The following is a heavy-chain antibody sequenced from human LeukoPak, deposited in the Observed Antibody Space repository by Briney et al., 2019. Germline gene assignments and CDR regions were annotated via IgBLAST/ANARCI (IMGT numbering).Heavy chain of an antibody. J-gene: IGHJ4*02. CDR1: GGSINSYY. D-gene: IGHD3-16*01. V-gene: IGHV4-4*07. CDR3: ARGNYVWGSFPPDY. CDR2: IYTSGST. Sequence: SETLSLTCTVSGGSINSYYWSWIRQPAGKGLEWIGRIYTSGSTNYNPSLKSRVTMSVDTSKNQFSLKLSSVTAADTAVYYCARGNYVWGSFPPDYRGQGTLVTVSS.